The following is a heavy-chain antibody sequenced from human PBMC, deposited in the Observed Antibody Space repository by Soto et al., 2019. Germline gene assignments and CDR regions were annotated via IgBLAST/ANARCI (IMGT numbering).Heavy chain of an antibody. Sequence: QVHLVQSGAEVRKPGSSVKVSCKSSGGTFNNYAINWVRQAPGQGLEWVGGFIPFFSTRHYAQKFQGRVTITADESTSTTYIELSSLRSEDTAMYYCARSFYYDSSGYYWGQGTLVTVSS. D-gene: IGHD3-22*01. CDR3: ARSFYYDSSGYY. CDR1: GGTFNNYA. CDR2: FIPFFSTR. V-gene: IGHV1-69*12. J-gene: IGHJ4*02.